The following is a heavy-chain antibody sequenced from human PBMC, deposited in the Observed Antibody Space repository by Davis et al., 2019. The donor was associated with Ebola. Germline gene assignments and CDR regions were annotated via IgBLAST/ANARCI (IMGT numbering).Heavy chain of an antibody. J-gene: IGHJ6*04. Sequence: HTGGSLRLSCAASGFTFSSYWMHWVRQAPGKGLVWVSHINSDGSTTNYADSVKGRFTISSDNAKNTLYLQMNSLRAEDTAVYYCTRDCGLGYGMDVWGKGTTVTVSS. CDR1: GFTFSSYW. V-gene: IGHV3-74*01. D-gene: IGHD3/OR15-3a*01. CDR2: INSDGSTT. CDR3: TRDCGLGYGMDV.